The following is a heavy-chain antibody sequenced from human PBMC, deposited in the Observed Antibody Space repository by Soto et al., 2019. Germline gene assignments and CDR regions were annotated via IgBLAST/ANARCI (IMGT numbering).Heavy chain of an antibody. CDR3: AKGQVTVVTPGYFHH. D-gene: IGHD2-21*02. CDR2: ISYDGSNK. V-gene: IGHV3-30*18. Sequence: QVQLVESRGGVVQPGRSLRLSCAAAGFTISGYGMHGVRQAPGKGLEWVAVISYDGSNKYYADSVKGRFTISRDNSKNTLYLQMNSLRAEDTAVYYCAKGQVTVVTPGYFHHWGQGTLVTVSS. J-gene: IGHJ1*01. CDR1: GFTISGYG.